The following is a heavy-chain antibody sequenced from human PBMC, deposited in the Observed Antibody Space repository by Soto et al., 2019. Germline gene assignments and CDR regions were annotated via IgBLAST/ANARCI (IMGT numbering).Heavy chain of an antibody. CDR2: ISSSSSYI. V-gene: IGHV3-21*01. CDR3: ARDQINDYGDPYYFDY. D-gene: IGHD4-17*01. J-gene: IGHJ4*02. Sequence: GGSLRLSCAASGFTFSSYSMNWVRQAPGKGLEWVSSISSSSSYIYYADSVKGRFTISRDNAKNSLYLQMNSLRAEDTAVYYCARDQINDYGDPYYFDYWGQGTLVTVSS. CDR1: GFTFSSYS.